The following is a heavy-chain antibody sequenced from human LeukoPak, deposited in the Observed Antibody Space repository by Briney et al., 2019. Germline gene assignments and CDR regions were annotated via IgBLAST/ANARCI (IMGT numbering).Heavy chain of an antibody. CDR3: ARGAGGSWPTIYYYYMDV. CDR1: GGSISSSSYY. CDR2: IYYSGST. D-gene: IGHD6-13*01. Sequence: SETLSLTCTVSGGSISSSSYYWGWIRQPPGKGLEWIGSIYYSGSTYYSPSLKSRVTISVDTSKNQFSLKLSSVTAADTAVYYCARGAGGSWPTIYYYYMDVWGKGTTVTVSS. V-gene: IGHV4-39*07. J-gene: IGHJ6*03.